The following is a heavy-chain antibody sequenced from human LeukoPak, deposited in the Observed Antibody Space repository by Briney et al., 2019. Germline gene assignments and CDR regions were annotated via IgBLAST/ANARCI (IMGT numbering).Heavy chain of an antibody. D-gene: IGHD4-11*01. CDR2: MNPNNGNT. CDR1: GYTFTNFD. V-gene: IGHV1-8*03. CDR3: ARVGYSNSYDY. J-gene: IGHJ4*02. Sequence: ASVKVSCKASGYTFTNFDINWVRQATGQGLEWMGWMNPNNGNTGSAQKFQGRVTITWNTSISTAYMELSGLRSEDTAVYYCARVGYSNSYDYWGQGTLVTVSS.